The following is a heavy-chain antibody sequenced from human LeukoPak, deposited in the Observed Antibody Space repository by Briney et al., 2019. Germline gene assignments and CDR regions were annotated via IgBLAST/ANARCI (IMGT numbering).Heavy chain of an antibody. CDR3: ARDPYGVIPFDY. CDR2: INPSGGST. D-gene: IGHD4-17*01. Sequence: ASVKVSCKASGYTFTSYYLHWVRQAPGQGLEWMGIINPSGGSTSYAQKFQGRVTMTRDTSTSTVYMELSSLRSEDTAVYYCARDPYGVIPFDYWGQGALVTVSS. CDR1: GYTFTSYY. V-gene: IGHV1-46*01. J-gene: IGHJ4*02.